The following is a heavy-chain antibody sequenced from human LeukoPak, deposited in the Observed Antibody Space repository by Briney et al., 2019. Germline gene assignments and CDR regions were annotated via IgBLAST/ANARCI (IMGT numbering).Heavy chain of an antibody. CDR1: GFTFSSYW. V-gene: IGHV3-74*01. J-gene: IGHJ4*02. CDR3: ARGRPHGNDY. D-gene: IGHD4-23*01. CDR2: IASDGSST. Sequence: GGSLRLSCATSGFTFSSYWMNWVRQAPGEGLVWVSRIASDGSSTTYADSVKGRFSISRDNAKNTLYLQMNSLRVEDTAVYYCARGRPHGNDYWGQGTLVTVSS.